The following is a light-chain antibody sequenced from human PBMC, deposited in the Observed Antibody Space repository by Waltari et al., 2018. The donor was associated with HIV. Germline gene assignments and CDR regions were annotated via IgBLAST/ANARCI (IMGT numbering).Light chain of an antibody. V-gene: IGKV1-39*01. Sequence: DIQMTQSPSSLSASVGDRVSITCRASQTFNTYLNWYQQKPGKAPKLLIYATSTLQTGVPLRFSGSGSGTDFTLNISSLQPEDFATYYCQQSHTNPRTFGRGTKVEVK. J-gene: IGKJ4*02. CDR3: QQSHTNPRT. CDR1: QTFNTY. CDR2: ATS.